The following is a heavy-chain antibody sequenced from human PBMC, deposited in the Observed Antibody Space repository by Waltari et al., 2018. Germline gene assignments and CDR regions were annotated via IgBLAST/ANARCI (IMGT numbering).Heavy chain of an antibody. V-gene: IGHV4-4*07. J-gene: IGHJ4*02. CDR2: IYTSGNT. CDR3: ARVVPAATIEYYFDY. CDR1: GRSISSYF. Sequence: QVQLQESGPGLVKPSETLYLTCPVSGRSISSYFWSWIRHPAGKGLEWIGRIYTSGNTNYNPSLKSRVTMSLDTSKNQFSLRLNSVTAAGTAVYYCARVVPAATIEYYFDYWGQGTLVTVSS. D-gene: IGHD2-2*01.